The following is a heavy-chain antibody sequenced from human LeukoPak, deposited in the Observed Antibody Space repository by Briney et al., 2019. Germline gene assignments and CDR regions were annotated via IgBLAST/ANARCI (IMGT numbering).Heavy chain of an antibody. CDR2: IYYSGST. J-gene: IGHJ4*02. CDR1: GGSISSYY. CDR3: ASLVSYDSSGSLTLMVPY. Sequence: SETLSLTCTVSGGSISSYYWSWIRQPPGKGLEWIGYIYYSGSTNYNPSLKSRVTISVDTSKNQFSLKLSSVTAADTAVYYCASLVSYDSSGSLTLMVPYWGQGTLVTVSS. V-gene: IGHV4-59*01. D-gene: IGHD3-22*01.